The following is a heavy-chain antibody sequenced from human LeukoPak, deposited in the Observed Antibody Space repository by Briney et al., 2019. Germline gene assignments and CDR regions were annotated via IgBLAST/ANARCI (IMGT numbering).Heavy chain of an antibody. Sequence: PVGSLRLSCAPSGFTFSSYAMTCVREAPGQGREWVSGLSGSGSRTYYADSVKGRFTISRDNSKNTLYLQMNSLRTEDTAVYYCAKRDYSDSSTYSPLFDYWGQGTLVTVSS. D-gene: IGHD3-22*01. V-gene: IGHV3-23*01. CDR1: GFTFSSYA. J-gene: IGHJ4*02. CDR3: AKRDYSDSSTYSPLFDY. CDR2: LSGSGSRT.